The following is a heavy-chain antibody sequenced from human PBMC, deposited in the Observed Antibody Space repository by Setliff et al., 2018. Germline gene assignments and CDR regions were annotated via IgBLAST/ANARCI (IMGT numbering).Heavy chain of an antibody. V-gene: IGHV4-4*07. CDR2: IYTSGST. J-gene: IGHJ6*03. D-gene: IGHD2-15*01. CDR3: ARSQRYCSGGSCYYYMDV. Sequence: SETLSLTCTVSGGSISSYYWSWIRQPAGKGLEWIGRIYTSGSTNYNPSLKSRVTMSVDTSKNQFSLKLSSVTAADTAVYYCARSQRYCSGGSCYYYMDVWGKGTTVTVSS. CDR1: GGSISSYY.